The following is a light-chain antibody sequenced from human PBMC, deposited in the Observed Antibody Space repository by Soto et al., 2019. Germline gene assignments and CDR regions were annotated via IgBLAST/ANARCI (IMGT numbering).Light chain of an antibody. V-gene: IGKV1-27*01. CDR1: QDISNY. CDR2: AAS. Sequence: DIQMTQSPSSLSASVGDGVTITCRASQDISNYLAWYQQKPGKVPKFLIYAASALQSGVPSRFSGSGSGTEFTLTISSLQSEDFALYYCQQYSQWPLYTFGQGTKVDIK. J-gene: IGKJ2*01. CDR3: QQYSQWPLYT.